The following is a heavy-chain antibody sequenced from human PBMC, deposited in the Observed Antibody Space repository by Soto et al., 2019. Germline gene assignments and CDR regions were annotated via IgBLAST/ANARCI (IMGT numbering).Heavy chain of an antibody. V-gene: IGHV1-46*01. CDR3: ARDSRIAAAGMGYYYYGMDV. Sequence: QVQLVQSGAEVKKPGASVKVSCKASGYTFTSYYMHWVRQAPGQGLEWMGIINPSGGSTSYAQEFQGRVTMTKDTATGTVYMEPSSLRSEDTAVYYCARDSRIAAAGMGYYYYGMDVWGQGTTVTVSS. CDR1: GYTFTSYY. D-gene: IGHD6-13*01. CDR2: INPSGGST. J-gene: IGHJ6*02.